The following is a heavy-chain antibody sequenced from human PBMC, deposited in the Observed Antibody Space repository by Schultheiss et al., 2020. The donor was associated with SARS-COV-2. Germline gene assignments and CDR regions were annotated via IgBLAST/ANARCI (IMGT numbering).Heavy chain of an antibody. Sequence: GSLRLSCTVSGGSISSSSYYWGWIRQPPGKGLEWIGSIYYSGSTYYNPSLKSRVTISVDTSKNQFSLKLSSVTAADTAVYYCARDGPSSGWYGYFDYWGQGTLVTVSS. CDR2: IYYSGST. D-gene: IGHD6-19*01. J-gene: IGHJ4*02. CDR3: ARDGPSSGWYGYFDY. CDR1: GGSISSSSYY. V-gene: IGHV4-39*02.